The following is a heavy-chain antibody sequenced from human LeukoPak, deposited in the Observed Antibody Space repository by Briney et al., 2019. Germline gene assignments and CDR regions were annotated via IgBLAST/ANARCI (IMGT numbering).Heavy chain of an antibody. V-gene: IGHV1-46*01. Sequence: ASVKVSCKASGYTFTSYYMHWVRQAPGQGLEWMGIINPSGGSTSYAQKFQGRVTMTRDTSTSTVYMELSSLRSVDTAVYYCARDGYYDFWSGPSPPDYWGQGTLVTVSS. CDR1: GYTFTSYY. CDR3: ARDGYYDFWSGPSPPDY. J-gene: IGHJ4*02. D-gene: IGHD3-3*01. CDR2: INPSGGST.